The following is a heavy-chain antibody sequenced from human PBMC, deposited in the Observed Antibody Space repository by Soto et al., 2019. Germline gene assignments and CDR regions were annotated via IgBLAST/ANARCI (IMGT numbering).Heavy chain of an antibody. J-gene: IGHJ4*02. CDR2: MNPNNGDT. Sequence: QVLLVQSGAEVKKPGASVKVSCKTSGYTFTSYDINWVRQATGQGLEWMGWMNPNNGDTGYAPKFQGRVTLTNNTTISTAYMELSSLTSEDTAVYSCARVRGGQYYASGNYTFFDYWGQGTLVTVSS. V-gene: IGHV1-8*01. CDR1: GYTFTSYD. D-gene: IGHD3-10*01. CDR3: ARVRGGQYYASGNYTFFDY.